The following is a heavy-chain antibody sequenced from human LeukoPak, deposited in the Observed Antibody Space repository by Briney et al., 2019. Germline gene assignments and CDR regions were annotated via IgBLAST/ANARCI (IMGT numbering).Heavy chain of an antibody. V-gene: IGHV3-33*01. CDR2: IWYDGSNK. CDR3: ARDRSYDFWSGYSTPDY. J-gene: IGHJ4*02. CDR1: GFTCSSYG. D-gene: IGHD3-3*01. Sequence: ERSLRLSCAASGFTCSSYGMHLVRQAPGKGLEWVAVIWYDGSNKYYADSVKGRFTISRDNSKNTLDLQMNSLRAEDTAVYYCARDRSYDFWSGYSTPDYWGQGTLVTVSS.